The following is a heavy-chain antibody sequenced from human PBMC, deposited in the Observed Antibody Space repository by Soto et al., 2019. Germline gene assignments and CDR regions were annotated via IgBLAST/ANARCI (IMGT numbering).Heavy chain of an antibody. D-gene: IGHD2-21*01. V-gene: IGHV4-30-4*01. Sequence: CTVAWATSIYGDDRRSMISKSPGKGLEWIGYVSHDGTTYYNPSLESRVAISVDTSKNQFSLKVTSVTAADTAVYYCARDTCCGAGQYGIDISGQPPSGTVSS. CDR2: VSHDGTT. CDR3: ARDTCCGAGQYGIDI. CDR1: WATSIYGDDR. J-gene: IGHJ6*02.